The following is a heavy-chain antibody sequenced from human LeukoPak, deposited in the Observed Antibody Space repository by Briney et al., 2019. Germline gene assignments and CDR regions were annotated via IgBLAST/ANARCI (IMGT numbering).Heavy chain of an antibody. CDR1: GGSFSGYY. CDR2: INHSGST. V-gene: IGHV4-34*01. D-gene: IGHD5/OR15-5a*01. J-gene: IGHJ3*02. CDR3: ARRVSRGAFDI. Sequence: SETLSLTCAVYGGSFSGYYWSWIRQPPGKGLEWIGEINHSGSTNYNPSLKSRVTISVDTSKNQFFLKLSSVTAADTAVYYCARRVSRGAFDIWGQGTMVTVSS.